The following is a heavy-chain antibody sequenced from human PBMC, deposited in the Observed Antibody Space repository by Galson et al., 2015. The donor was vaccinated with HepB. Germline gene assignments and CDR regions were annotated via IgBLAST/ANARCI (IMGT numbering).Heavy chain of an antibody. CDR2: ISAYNGNT. D-gene: IGHD3-22*01. V-gene: IGHV1-18*01. J-gene: IGHJ6*02. Sequence: QSGAEVKKPGASVKVSCKASAYTFNSYGISWVRQAPGQGLEWMGWISAYNGNTKYAQKFQGRVTMTTDTSTSTAYMELRSLRYDDTAVYYCARDHRGPPDSSGYSRLAAYGMDVWGQGTTVTVSS. CDR1: AYTFNSYG. CDR3: ARDHRGPPDSSGYSRLAAYGMDV.